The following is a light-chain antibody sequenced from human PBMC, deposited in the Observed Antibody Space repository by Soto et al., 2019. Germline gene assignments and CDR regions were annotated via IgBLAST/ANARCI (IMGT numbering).Light chain of an antibody. CDR3: AAWDDSLNGVV. Sequence: QSVLTQPPSASGTPGQRVTISCSGSSSNIGSNTVNWYQQGPGTAPKLLIYSNNQRPSGVPDRFSGSKSGTSAALAISGLQSEDEADYYCAAWDDSLNGVVFGGGTKLTVL. V-gene: IGLV1-44*01. CDR2: SNN. J-gene: IGLJ2*01. CDR1: SSNIGSNT.